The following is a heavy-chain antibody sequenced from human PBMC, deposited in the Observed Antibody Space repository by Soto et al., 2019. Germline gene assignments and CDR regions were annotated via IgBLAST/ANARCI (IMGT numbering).Heavy chain of an antibody. V-gene: IGHV1-69*13. CDR1: GGTFSSYA. CDR3: ARDLRSESHRHDAFDI. D-gene: IGHD3-3*01. Sequence: GASVKVSCKASGGTFSSYAISWVRQAPGQGLEWMGGIIPIFGTANYAQKFQGRVTITADESTSTAYMELSSLRSEDTAVYYCARDLRSESHRHDAFDIWGQGTMVTVSS. J-gene: IGHJ3*02. CDR2: IIPIFGTA.